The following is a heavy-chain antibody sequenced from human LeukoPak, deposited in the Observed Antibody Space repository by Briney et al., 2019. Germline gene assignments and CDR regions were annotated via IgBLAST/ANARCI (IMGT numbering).Heavy chain of an antibody. D-gene: IGHD3-22*01. J-gene: IGHJ3*02. Sequence: SETLSLTCTVSGGSISTSSYYLGWIRQPPGKGLEWIGSIYYSGSTYYNPSLKSRVTISVDTSKNQFSLKLSSVTAADTAVYYCASALPHYYDSSGNDAFDIWGRGTMVTVSS. CDR1: GGSISTSSYY. V-gene: IGHV4-39*01. CDR3: ASALPHYYDSSGNDAFDI. CDR2: IYYSGST.